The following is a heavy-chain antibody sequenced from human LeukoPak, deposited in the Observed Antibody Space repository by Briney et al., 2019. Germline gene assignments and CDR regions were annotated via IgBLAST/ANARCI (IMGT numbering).Heavy chain of an antibody. Sequence: PGRSLRLSCAASGSTFSSYAMHWVRQAPGKGLEWVAVISYDGSNKYYADPVKGRFTISRDNSKNTLYLQMNSLRAEDTAVYYCARGRYQLLWGDYWGQGTLVTVSS. V-gene: IGHV3-30-3*01. CDR2: ISYDGSNK. J-gene: IGHJ4*02. CDR3: ARGRYQLLWGDY. D-gene: IGHD2-2*01. CDR1: GSTFSSYA.